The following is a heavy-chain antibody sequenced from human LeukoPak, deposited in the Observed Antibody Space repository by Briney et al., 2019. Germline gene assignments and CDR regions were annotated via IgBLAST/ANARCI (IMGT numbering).Heavy chain of an antibody. Sequence: GGSLRLSCAASGFSFSDALMSWVRQAPGKGLEWVSSISSSSSDIYYADSVKGRFTISRDNAKNSLYLQMNSLRAEDTAVYYCTYDHFDYWGQGTLVTVSS. D-gene: IGHD2-21*01. CDR1: GFSFSDAL. CDR2: ISSSSSDI. J-gene: IGHJ4*02. CDR3: TYDHFDY. V-gene: IGHV3-21*01.